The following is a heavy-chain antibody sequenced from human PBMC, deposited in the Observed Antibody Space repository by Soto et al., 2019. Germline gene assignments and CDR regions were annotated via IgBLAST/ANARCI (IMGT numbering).Heavy chain of an antibody. CDR1: GYTFTSYG. Sequence: ASVKVSCKASGYTFTSYGISWERQAPGQGLEWLGWISAYNGNTNYAQKLQGRVTMITDTSTSTAYMELRSLRSDDPAVYYCAREQAYDYEISGYYFDYWGQGTLVTVSS. CDR3: AREQAYDYEISGYYFDY. CDR2: ISAYNGNT. J-gene: IGHJ4*02. V-gene: IGHV1-18*01. D-gene: IGHD3-22*01.